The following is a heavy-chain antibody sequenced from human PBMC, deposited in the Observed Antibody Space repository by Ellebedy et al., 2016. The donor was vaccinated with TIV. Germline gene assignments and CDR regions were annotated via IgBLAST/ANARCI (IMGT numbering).Heavy chain of an antibody. V-gene: IGHV3-33*01. CDR1: GFTFSSYG. CDR2: IWYDGSNK. D-gene: IGHD3-9*01. CDR3: ARAELYDMLTGFDY. J-gene: IGHJ4*02. Sequence: GGSLRLSCAASGFTFSSYGMHWVRQAPGKGLEWVAVIWYDGSNKYYADSVKGRFTISRDNSKNTLYLQMNSLRAEDTAVYYCARAELYDMLTGFDYWGQGTLVTVSS.